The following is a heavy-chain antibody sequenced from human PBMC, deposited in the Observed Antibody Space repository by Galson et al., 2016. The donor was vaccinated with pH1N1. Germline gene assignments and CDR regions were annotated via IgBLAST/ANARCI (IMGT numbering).Heavy chain of an antibody. V-gene: IGHV3-30*04. D-gene: IGHD5-12*01. CDR3: ARDSEYSGHEGFH. CDR1: GFTFTSYA. CDR2: ILYVGTNE. Sequence: SLRLSCAASGFTFTSYAMHWVRQAPGKGLEWVAVILYVGTNEYYADSVKGRFTISIDKTQSTVYLQMNSLRPEDTAVYYCARDSEYSGHEGFHWAQGTLVIVSS. J-gene: IGHJ4*02.